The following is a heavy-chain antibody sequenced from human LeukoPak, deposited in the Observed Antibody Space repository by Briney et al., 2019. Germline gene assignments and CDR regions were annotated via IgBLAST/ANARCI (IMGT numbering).Heavy chain of an antibody. CDR3: ARRVSSSSWYFWFDP. J-gene: IGHJ5*02. D-gene: IGHD6-13*01. CDR1: EYTFTGYY. CDR2: INPNSGGT. Sequence: ASVKVSCKASEYTFTGYYMYWVRQAPGQGLEWMGWINPNSGGTNYAQKFQGRVTMTRDTSVSTAYMELSRLRSDDTAVYYCARRVSSSSWYFWFDPWGQGTLVTVSS. V-gene: IGHV1-2*02.